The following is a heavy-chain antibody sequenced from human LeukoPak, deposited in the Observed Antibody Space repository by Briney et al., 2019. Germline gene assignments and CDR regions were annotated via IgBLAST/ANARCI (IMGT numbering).Heavy chain of an antibody. CDR3: AKKLGSYPSFDY. V-gene: IGHV3-23*01. D-gene: IGHD1-26*01. CDR1: GFTFSTYA. Sequence: GGSLRLSCAASGFTFSTYAMYWVRQAPGKGLEWVSGISGSGGGTYYADSVKSRFTISRDNSKNTLYLQMNSLRAEDTAVHYCAKKLGSYPSFDYWGQGTLVTVSS. CDR2: ISGSGGGT. J-gene: IGHJ4*02.